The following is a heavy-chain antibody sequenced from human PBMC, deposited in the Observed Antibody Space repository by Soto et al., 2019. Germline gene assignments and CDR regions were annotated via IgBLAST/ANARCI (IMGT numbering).Heavy chain of an antibody. J-gene: IGHJ4*02. Sequence: SETLSLTCTVSGGSISSCYWSWIRQPPGKGLEWIGYIYYSGSTNYNPSLKSRVTISVDTSKNQFSLKLSSVTAADTAVYYCARWVVSGQQLFRSVRHESFFPRGYFDYWGQGTLVTVSS. CDR2: IYYSGST. V-gene: IGHV4-59*01. CDR1: GGSISSCY. CDR3: ARWVVSGQQLFRSVRHESFFPRGYFDY. D-gene: IGHD6-13*01.